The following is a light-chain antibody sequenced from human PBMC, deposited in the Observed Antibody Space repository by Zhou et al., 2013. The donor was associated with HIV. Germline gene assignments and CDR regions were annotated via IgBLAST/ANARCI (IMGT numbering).Light chain of an antibody. V-gene: IGKV3-20*01. CDR2: GAS. CDR3: QQYGGSPLFT. Sequence: EIVMTQSPATLSVSPGERATLSCRASQSVSSPYLAWYQQKPGQAPRLLIYGASSRATGIPDRFSGSGSGTDFTLTISRLEPEDFAVYYCQQYGGSPLFTFGPGTRVDIK. CDR1: QSVSSPY. J-gene: IGKJ3*01.